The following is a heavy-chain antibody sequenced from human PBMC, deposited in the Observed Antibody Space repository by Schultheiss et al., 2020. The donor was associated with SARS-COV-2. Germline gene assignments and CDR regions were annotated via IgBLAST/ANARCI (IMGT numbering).Heavy chain of an antibody. CDR3: ARVVPIPWADYYYYGMDV. CDR1: GGSISGYY. D-gene: IGHD2-2*02. J-gene: IGHJ6*02. V-gene: IGHV4-34*01. Sequence: SETLSLTCTVSGGSISGYYWSWIRQPPGKGLEWIGEINHSGSTNYNPSLKSRVTISVDTSKNQFSLKLSSVTAADTAVYYCARVVPIPWADYYYYGMDVWGQGTTVTVSS. CDR2: INHSGST.